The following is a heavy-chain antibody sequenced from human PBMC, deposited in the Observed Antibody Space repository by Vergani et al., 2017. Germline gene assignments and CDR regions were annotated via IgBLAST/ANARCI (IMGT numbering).Heavy chain of an antibody. CDR2: IYYSGST. D-gene: IGHD4-23*01. CDR3: ARQGGKLRWIY. V-gene: IGHV4-39*01. Sequence: QLQLQESGPGLVKPSETLSLTCTVSGGSISSSSYYRGWIRQPPGKGLEWIGSIYYSGSTYYNPSLKSRVTISVDTSKNQFSLKLSSVTAADTAVYYCARQGGKLRWIYWGQGTLVTVSS. CDR1: GGSISSSSYY. J-gene: IGHJ4*02.